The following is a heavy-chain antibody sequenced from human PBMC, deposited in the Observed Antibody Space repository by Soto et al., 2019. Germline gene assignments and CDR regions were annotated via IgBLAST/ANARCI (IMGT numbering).Heavy chain of an antibody. CDR3: AKGVVDRWLGSGDY. J-gene: IGHJ4*02. V-gene: IGHV3-23*01. CDR2: ISGSGGST. CDR1: GFTFSSYA. Sequence: GGSLRLSCAASGFTFSSYAMSWVRQAPGKGLEWVSAISGSGGSTYYADSVKGRFTISRDNSKNTLYLQMNSLRAEDTAVYYCAKGVVDRWLGSGDYWGRGTLVTVSS. D-gene: IGHD6-19*01.